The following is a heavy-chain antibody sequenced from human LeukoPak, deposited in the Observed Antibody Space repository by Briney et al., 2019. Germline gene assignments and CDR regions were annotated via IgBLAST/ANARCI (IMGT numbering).Heavy chain of an antibody. CDR1: GGTFSSYA. CDR2: IIPIFGTA. Sequence: ASVKVSCKASGGTFSSYAISWVRQAPGQGLEWMGGIIPIFGTANYAQKFQGRVTITADESTSTAYMELSSLRSEDTAVYYCARGPPQYYDYVWGSYRQTPFDYWGQGTLVTVSS. D-gene: IGHD3-16*02. J-gene: IGHJ4*02. V-gene: IGHV1-69*13. CDR3: ARGPPQYYDYVWGSYRQTPFDY.